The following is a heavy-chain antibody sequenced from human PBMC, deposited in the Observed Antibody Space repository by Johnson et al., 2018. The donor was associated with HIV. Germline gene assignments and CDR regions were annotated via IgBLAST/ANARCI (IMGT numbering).Heavy chain of an antibody. J-gene: IGHJ3*01. Sequence: EVQLVESGGGLVQPGGSLRLSCAASGFTFSSYWMSWVRQAPGKGLEWVANIKQDGSEKYYVDSVKGRFTISRDNAKNSLYLQMNGLRVEDTALYYCARGRPWGWELRRDAFDVWGQGTMVTVSS. CDR2: IKQDGSEK. V-gene: IGHV3-7*05. D-gene: IGHD4-23*01. CDR3: ARGRPWGWELRRDAFDV. CDR1: GFTFSSYW.